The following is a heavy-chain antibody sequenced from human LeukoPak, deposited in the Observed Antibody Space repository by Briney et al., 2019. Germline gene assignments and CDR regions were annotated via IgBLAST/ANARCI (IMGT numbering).Heavy chain of an antibody. J-gene: IGHJ3*02. D-gene: IGHD6-19*01. CDR2: ISSSSSYI. V-gene: IGHV3-21*01. CDR3: ARDRQWLARWPLGHDAFDI. CDR1: GFTFSSYA. Sequence: GGSLRLSCAASGFTFSSYAMSWVRQAPGKGLEWVSSISSSSSYIYYADSVKGRFTISRDNAKNSLYLQMNSLRAEDTAVYYCARDRQWLARWPLGHDAFDIWGQGTMVTVSS.